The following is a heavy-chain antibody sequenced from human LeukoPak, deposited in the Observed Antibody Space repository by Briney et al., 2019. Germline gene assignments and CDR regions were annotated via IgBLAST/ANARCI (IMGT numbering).Heavy chain of an antibody. V-gene: IGHV3-30-3*01. CDR3: AKDADYGGGDAFDI. CDR1: GFTFSSYA. CDR2: ISYDGSNK. Sequence: GGSLRLSCAASGFTFSSYAMHWVRQAPGKGLEWVAVISYDGSNKYYADSVKGRFTISRDNSKNTLYLQMNSLRAEDTAVYYCAKDADYGGGDAFDIWGQGTMVTVSS. D-gene: IGHD4-23*01. J-gene: IGHJ3*02.